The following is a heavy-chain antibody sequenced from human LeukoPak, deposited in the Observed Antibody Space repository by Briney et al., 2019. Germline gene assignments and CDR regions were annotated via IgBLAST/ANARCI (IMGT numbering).Heavy chain of an antibody. D-gene: IGHD3-10*01. CDR2: IYYSGST. V-gene: IGHV4-30-4*01. CDR1: GGPISSGDYY. CDR3: ARDRMVRGVTDWYFDL. J-gene: IGHJ2*01. Sequence: PSQTLALTWTVSGGPISSGDYYRSWIRQPPGKGLEWIGYIYYSGSTYYNPSLKSRVTISGETSKNHFSLELSSVTAADTAVYYCARDRMVRGVTDWYFDLWGRGTLVTVSS.